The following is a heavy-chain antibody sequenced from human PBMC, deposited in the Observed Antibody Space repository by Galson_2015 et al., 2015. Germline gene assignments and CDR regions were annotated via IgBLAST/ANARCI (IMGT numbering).Heavy chain of an antibody. V-gene: IGHV3-11*01. D-gene: IGHD1-14*01. CDR1: GFTFSDYY. Sequence: SLRLSCAASGFTFSDYYMSWIRQAPGKGLEWVSYISSSGSTIYYADSVKGRFTISRDNAKNSLYLQMNSLRAEDTAVYYCARDIAPEPAAPPYFDYWGQGTLVTVSS. CDR2: ISSSGSTI. CDR3: ARDIAPEPAAPPYFDY. J-gene: IGHJ4*02.